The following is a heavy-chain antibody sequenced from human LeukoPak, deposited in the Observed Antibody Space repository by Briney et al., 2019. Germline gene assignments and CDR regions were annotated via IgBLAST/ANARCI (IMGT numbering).Heavy chain of an antibody. J-gene: IGHJ4*02. CDR3: ARDRGGSSWEFDY. CDR1: GGSISSYY. D-gene: IGHD6-13*01. Sequence: PSETLSLTCTVSGGSISSYYWSWIRQPPGKGLEWIGYIYYSGSTNYNPSLKSRVTISVDTSKNQFSLQLNSVTPEDTAVYYCARDRGGSSWEFDYWGQGTLVTVSS. CDR2: IYYSGST. V-gene: IGHV4-59*12.